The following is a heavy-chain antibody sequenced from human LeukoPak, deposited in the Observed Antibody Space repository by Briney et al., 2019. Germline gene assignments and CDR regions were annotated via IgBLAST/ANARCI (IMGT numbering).Heavy chain of an antibody. J-gene: IGHJ4*02. CDR3: ARYPDSSWGTFDY. D-gene: IGHD6-13*01. CDR1: GFTFSGYW. Sequence: GGSLRLSCAASGFTFSGYWIHWVRQAPGKGLEWVSRINPNGRTTTYADSVKGRFTIARDNAKNTVYLQMNSLRAEDTAVYYCARYPDSSWGTFDYWGQGTLVTVSS. V-gene: IGHV3-74*01. CDR2: INPNGRTT.